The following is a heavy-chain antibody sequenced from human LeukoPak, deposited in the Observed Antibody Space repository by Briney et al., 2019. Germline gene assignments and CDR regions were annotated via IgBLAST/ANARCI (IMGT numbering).Heavy chain of an antibody. J-gene: IGHJ5*02. D-gene: IGHD3-10*01. CDR1: GGSISSHY. CDR3: ARGWFGEFNWFDP. V-gene: IGHV4-59*11. CDR2: IYYSGST. Sequence: MPSETLSLTCTVSGGSISSHYWSWIRQPPGKGLEWIGCIYYSGSTNYNPSLKSRVTISVDTSKNQFSLKLSSVTAADTAVYYCARGWFGEFNWFDPWGQGTLVTVSS.